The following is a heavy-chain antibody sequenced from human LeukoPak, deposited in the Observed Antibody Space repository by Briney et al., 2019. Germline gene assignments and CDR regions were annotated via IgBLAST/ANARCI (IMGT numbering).Heavy chain of an antibody. CDR2: INPNSGGT. CDR3: ARGYNYDFWSGYYSPLDY. Sequence: ASVKVSCKASGYTFTGYYMHWVRQAPGQGREWMGWINPNSGGTNYAQKFQGRVTMTRDTSISTAYMELSRLRSDDTAVYYCARGYNYDFWSGYYSPLDYWGQGTLVTVSS. J-gene: IGHJ4*02. V-gene: IGHV1-2*02. D-gene: IGHD3-3*01. CDR1: GYTFTGYY.